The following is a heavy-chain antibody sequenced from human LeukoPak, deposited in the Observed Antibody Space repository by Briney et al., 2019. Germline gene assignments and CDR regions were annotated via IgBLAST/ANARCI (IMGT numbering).Heavy chain of an antibody. CDR3: ARKIGDSGSYPD. CDR1: GYSFTTND. J-gene: IGHJ4*02. D-gene: IGHD3-10*01. V-gene: IGHV1-8*01. Sequence: ASVKVSCKASGYSFTTNDINWVRQAPGQGLEWLGWINPNSGNAGYAQKFRGRVSMTRDTSIGTVYLELSSLKFEDTAVYYCARKIGDSGSYPDWGQGTLVTVSS. CDR2: INPNSGNA.